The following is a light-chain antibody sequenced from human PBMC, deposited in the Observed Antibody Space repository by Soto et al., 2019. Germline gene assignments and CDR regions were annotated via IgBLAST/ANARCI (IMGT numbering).Light chain of an antibody. J-gene: IGKJ1*01. V-gene: IGKV4-1*01. CDR3: QQYYDAPQT. CDR1: QSILYSSNNKNY. Sequence: IVITQSPDSLAVSLGERATINCKASQSILYSSNNKNYLAWYQQKPGQPPKLLIYWASTRESGVPDRFSGSGSGTDFTLTISSLQAGDVAVYYCQQYYDAPQTFGQGTKVEIK. CDR2: WAS.